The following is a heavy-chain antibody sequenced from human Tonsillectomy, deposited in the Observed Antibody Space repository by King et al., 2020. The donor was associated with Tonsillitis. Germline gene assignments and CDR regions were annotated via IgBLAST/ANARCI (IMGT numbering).Heavy chain of an antibody. CDR1: GFSLSTSAMR. CDR3: ARTNYSPYYFDY. V-gene: IGHV2-70*04. Sequence: VTLKESGPALVKPTQTLTLTCTFSGFSLSTSAMRVTWIRHPPGKALEWLERIDWVDDKFYSPPLNTRLTNSKDTSKNQVVLTMTNMDPVDTATYYCARTNYSPYYFDYWGQGTLVTVSS. D-gene: IGHD4-11*01. CDR2: IDWVDDK. J-gene: IGHJ4*02.